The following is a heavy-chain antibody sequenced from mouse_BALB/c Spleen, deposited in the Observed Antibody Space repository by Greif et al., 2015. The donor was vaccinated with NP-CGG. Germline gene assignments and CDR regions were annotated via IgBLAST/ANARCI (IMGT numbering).Heavy chain of an antibody. V-gene: IGHV1-80*01. D-gene: IGHD2-4*01. J-gene: IGHJ4*01. CDR1: GYAFSSYW. CDR3: ARYDYDYYAMDY. CDR2: IYPGDGDT. Sequence: VQLQQSGAELVRPGSSVKISCKASGYAFSSYWMNWVKQRPGQGLEWIGQIYPGDGDTNYNGKFKGKATLTADKSSSTAYTQLSSLTSEDSAGYFCARYDYDYYAMDYWGQGTSVTVSS.